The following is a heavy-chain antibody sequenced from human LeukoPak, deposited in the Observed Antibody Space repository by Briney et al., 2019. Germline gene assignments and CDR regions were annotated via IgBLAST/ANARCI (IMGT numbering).Heavy chain of an antibody. J-gene: IGHJ5*02. D-gene: IGHD6-13*01. CDR1: GYSISSGYY. V-gene: IGHV4-38-2*02. Sequence: SETLSLTCTVSGYSISSGYYWGWIRQPPGKGLEWIGSIYHSGSTYYNPSLKSRVTISVDTSKNQFSLKLSSVTAADTAVYYCARNGYSSSWYPNWFDPWGQGTLVTVSS. CDR2: IYHSGST. CDR3: ARNGYSSSWYPNWFDP.